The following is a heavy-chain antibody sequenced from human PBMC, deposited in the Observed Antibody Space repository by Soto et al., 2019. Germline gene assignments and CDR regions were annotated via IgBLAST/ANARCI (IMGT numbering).Heavy chain of an antibody. J-gene: IGHJ4*02. V-gene: IGHV4-39*01. CDR2: IYYSGST. D-gene: IGHD2-15*01. CDR1: GGSISSSSYY. Sequence: SETLSLTCTVSGGSISSSSYYWGWIRQPPGKGLEWIGSIYYSGSTYYNPSLKSRVTISVDTSKNQFSLKLSSVTAADTAVYYCARQYGYCSGGSCSYVDYWGQGTLVTVSS. CDR3: ARQYGYCSGGSCSYVDY.